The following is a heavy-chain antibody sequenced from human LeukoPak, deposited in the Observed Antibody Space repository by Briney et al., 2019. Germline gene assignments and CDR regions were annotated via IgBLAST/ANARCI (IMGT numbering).Heavy chain of an antibody. V-gene: IGHV3-74*01. CDR2: IGSYT. J-gene: IGHJ4*02. CDR3: AKDSRTTAGDFNY. Sequence: GGSLRLSCAASGFTFSNYWMHWVRQAPGKGLVWVSRIGSYTTYADAVKGRFTISRDNSKNTLYLQMNSLRAEDTAVYFCAKDSRTTAGDFNYWGQGTLVTVSS. D-gene: IGHD1-1*01. CDR1: GFTFSNYW.